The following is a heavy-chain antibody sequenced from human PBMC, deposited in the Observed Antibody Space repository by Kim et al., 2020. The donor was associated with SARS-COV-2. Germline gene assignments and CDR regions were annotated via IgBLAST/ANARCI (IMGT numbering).Heavy chain of an antibody. J-gene: IGHJ4*02. V-gene: IGHV3-49*04. CDR2: IRSNAYGGTT. CDR1: GFTFADYA. Sequence: GGSLRLSCTPSGFTFADYALTWVRQAPGKGLEWVGCIRSNAYGGTTEYAPSVEGRFIISRDDSKSIAYLQLNSLKTEDTGVYYCARGRWELPHWGQGTL. D-gene: IGHD1-26*01. CDR3: ARGRWELPH.